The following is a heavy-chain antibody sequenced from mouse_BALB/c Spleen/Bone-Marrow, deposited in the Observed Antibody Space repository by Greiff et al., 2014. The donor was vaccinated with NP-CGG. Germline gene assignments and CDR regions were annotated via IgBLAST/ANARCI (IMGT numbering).Heavy chain of an antibody. CDR3: VRPYGNYEAWFAH. CDR1: GFSLTSYD. D-gene: IGHD2-1*01. J-gene: IGHJ3*01. CDR2: IWTGGGT. Sequence: VQLQQSGPGLVAPSQSLSITCTVSGFSLTSYDISWIRQPPGKGLEWLGVIWTGGGTNYNSAFMSRLSISKDNSKSQVFLKMNSLQTDDTAIYYCVRPYGNYEAWFAHWGQGTLVTVSA. V-gene: IGHV2-9-2*01.